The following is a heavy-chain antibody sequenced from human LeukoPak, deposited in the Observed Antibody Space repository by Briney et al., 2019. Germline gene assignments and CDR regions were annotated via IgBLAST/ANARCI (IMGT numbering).Heavy chain of an antibody. J-gene: IGHJ4*02. V-gene: IGHV4-39*07. CDR3: ARDSGPATAGY. Sequence: PSETLSLTCTVSGGSISSSSYYWGWIRQPPVKGLEWIGTIYYSGSTYYNPSLESRVTISVDTSKNQFSLKLSSVTAADTAVYYCARDSGPATAGYWGQGTLVTVSS. D-gene: IGHD2-2*01. CDR2: IYYSGST. CDR1: GGSISSSSYY.